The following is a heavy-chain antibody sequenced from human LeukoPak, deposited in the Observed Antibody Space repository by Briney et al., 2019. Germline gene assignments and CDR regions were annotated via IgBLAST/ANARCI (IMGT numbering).Heavy chain of an antibody. Sequence: SETLSLTCTVSGGSISSSSYYWGWIRQPPGKGLEWIGSIYYSGSTYYNPSLKSRVTISVDTSKNQFSLKLSSVTAADTAVYYCARAGRRNNYDYWGQGTLVTVSS. CDR2: IYYSGST. J-gene: IGHJ4*02. CDR1: GGSISSSSYY. CDR3: ARAGRRNNYDY. D-gene: IGHD5-24*01. V-gene: IGHV4-39*01.